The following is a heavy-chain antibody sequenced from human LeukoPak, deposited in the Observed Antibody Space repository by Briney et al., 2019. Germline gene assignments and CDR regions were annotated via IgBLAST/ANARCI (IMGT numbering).Heavy chain of an antibody. Sequence: GGSLRLSCAASGFTLSSYGMHWVRQAPGKGLEWVAFIRYDGSNKYYADSVKGRFTISRDNSKNTLYLQMNSLRAEDTAVYYCAKVSRQADCSSTSCYHNGDYWGQGTLVTVSS. CDR1: GFTLSSYG. J-gene: IGHJ4*02. CDR3: AKVSRQADCSSTSCYHNGDY. V-gene: IGHV3-30*02. D-gene: IGHD2-2*01. CDR2: IRYDGSNK.